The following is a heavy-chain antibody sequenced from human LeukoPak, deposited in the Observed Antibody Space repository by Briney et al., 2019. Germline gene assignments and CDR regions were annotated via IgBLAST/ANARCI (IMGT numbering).Heavy chain of an antibody. CDR1: GFTFSDFA. CDR3: AKDSWPRNGIYDPFDI. D-gene: IGHD2-8*01. V-gene: IGHV3-23*01. Sequence: GESLRLSCAASGFTFSDFAMNWVRQAPGKGLEWVSVIGGTGETHSTDSVKGRFTISRDNSKNTLSLQMNSLRPEDTAVYYCAKDSWPRNGIYDPFDIWGQGTMVVVSS. CDR2: IGGTGET. J-gene: IGHJ3*02.